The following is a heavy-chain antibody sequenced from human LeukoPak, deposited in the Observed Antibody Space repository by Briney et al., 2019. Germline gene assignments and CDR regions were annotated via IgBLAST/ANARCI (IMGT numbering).Heavy chain of an antibody. V-gene: IGHV4-59*01. J-gene: IGHJ4*02. D-gene: IGHD2-15*01. CDR3: ARDGHCSGGSCPGRGFDY. Sequence: TSETLSLTCTVSGGSISSYYWSWIRQPSGKGLEWIGYIYYSGSTNYNPSLKSRVTISVDTSKNQFSLKLSSVTAADTAVYYCARDGHCSGGSCPGRGFDYWGQGTLVTVSS. CDR2: IYYSGST. CDR1: GGSISSYY.